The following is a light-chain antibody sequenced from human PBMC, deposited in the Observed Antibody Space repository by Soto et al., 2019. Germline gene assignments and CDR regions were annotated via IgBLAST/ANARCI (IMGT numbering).Light chain of an antibody. J-gene: IGLJ2*01. CDR2: EVS. Sequence: QSALTQPPSASGSPGQSVTISCAGTSSDVGGYNYVSWYQQYPGKVPKLMIYEVSERPSGVPDRFSGSKSGNTAFLTVSGLQAEDEADYHCQSYDSSLTNAVFGGGTKLTVL. CDR1: SSDVGGYNY. V-gene: IGLV2-8*01. CDR3: QSYDSSLTNAV.